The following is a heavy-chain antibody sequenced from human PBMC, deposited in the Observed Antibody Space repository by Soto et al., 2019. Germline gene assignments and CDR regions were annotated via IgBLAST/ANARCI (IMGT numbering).Heavy chain of an antibody. CDR3: ASLYDDTSGKFDY. V-gene: IGHV1-69*02. J-gene: IGHJ4*02. CDR1: GDSFSRST. CDR2: FIPMLGIA. Sequence: QVQLVQSGAEVKRPGSSVKVSCKASGDSFSRSTFSWVRQAPGQGLEWMGRFIPMLGIANYAQTFQGRVTITADKTTNTAYMHLSSLRSEDTAVYYFASLYDDTSGKFDYWGQGTLVTVSS. D-gene: IGHD3-22*01.